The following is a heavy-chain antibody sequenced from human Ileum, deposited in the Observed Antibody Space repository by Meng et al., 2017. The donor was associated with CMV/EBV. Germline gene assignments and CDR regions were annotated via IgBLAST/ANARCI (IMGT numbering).Heavy chain of an antibody. CDR2: ISGSGGST. CDR1: GFTFSSYA. Sequence: GGSLRLSCAASGFTFSSYAMSWVRQAPGKGLEWVSAISGSGGSTYYADSVKGRFTISRDNAKNSLYLQMNSLRAEDTAVYYCARVGIVVVPAASGMDVWGQGTTVTVSS. J-gene: IGHJ6*02. D-gene: IGHD2-2*01. V-gene: IGHV3-23*01. CDR3: ARVGIVVVPAASGMDV.